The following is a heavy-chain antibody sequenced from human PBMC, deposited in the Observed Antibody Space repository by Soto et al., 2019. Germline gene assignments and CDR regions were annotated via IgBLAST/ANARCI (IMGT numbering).Heavy chain of an antibody. CDR1: GYTLTELS. J-gene: IGHJ5*02. Sequence: SLKVSCKVSGYTLTELSMHWVRQAPGKGLEWMGGFDPEDGETIYAQKFQGRVTMTEDTSTDTAYMELSSLRSEDTAVYYCATLTVVPADYRRFDPWGQGTLVTVSS. CDR3: ATLTVVPADYRRFDP. D-gene: IGHD2-2*01. CDR2: FDPEDGET. V-gene: IGHV1-24*01.